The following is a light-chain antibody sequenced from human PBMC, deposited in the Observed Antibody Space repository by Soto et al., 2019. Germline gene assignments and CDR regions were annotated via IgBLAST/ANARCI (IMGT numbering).Light chain of an antibody. CDR3: SSYTDSSTL. CDR1: SSDVGSYNY. Sequence: QSALTQPASVSGSPGQSITISCTGTSSDVGSYNYVSWYQQHPGKAPKLMIYDVSNRPSGVANRFSGSTSGNTAYLTISGLHAEDEADYYCSSYTDSSTLFGGGTKLTVL. J-gene: IGLJ2*01. V-gene: IGLV2-14*01. CDR2: DVS.